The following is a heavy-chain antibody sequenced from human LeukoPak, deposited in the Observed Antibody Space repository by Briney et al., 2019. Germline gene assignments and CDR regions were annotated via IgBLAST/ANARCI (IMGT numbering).Heavy chain of an antibody. Sequence: ASVKVSCKASGYTFRKYAISWVRQAPGHGRDWMGWISAYNGNTNYEQKVQGRVSMTTATSTSTAYMELRSLRSDDTAVYFCARAFNTPSLTGYYNFDYWGQGTLVTVSS. CDR2: ISAYNGNT. CDR3: ARAFNTPSLTGYYNFDY. D-gene: IGHD3-9*01. J-gene: IGHJ4*02. CDR1: GYTFRKYA. V-gene: IGHV1-18*01.